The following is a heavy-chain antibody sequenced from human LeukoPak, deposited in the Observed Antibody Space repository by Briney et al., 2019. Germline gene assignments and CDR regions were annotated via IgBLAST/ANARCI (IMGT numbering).Heavy chain of an antibody. J-gene: IGHJ3*02. Sequence: PSQTLSLTCTVSGGSISSGGYYWSWIRHHPGKGLEWIGYIYYSGSTYYNPSLKSRVTISVDTSKNQFSLKLSSVTAADTAVYYCARASSTVTTDPDAFDIWGQGTMVTVSS. CDR1: GGSISSGGYY. V-gene: IGHV4-31*03. D-gene: IGHD4-17*01. CDR2: IYYSGST. CDR3: ARASSTVTTDPDAFDI.